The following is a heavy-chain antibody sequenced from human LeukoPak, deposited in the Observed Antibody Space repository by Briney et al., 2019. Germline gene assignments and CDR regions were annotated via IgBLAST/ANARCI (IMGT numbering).Heavy chain of an antibody. CDR1: GGSISSSSYY. Sequence: SETLPLTCTVSGGSISSSSYYWGWIRQPPGKGLEWIGSIYYSGSTYYNPSLKSRVTISVDTSKNQFSLKLSSVTAADTAVYYCASLRRFDPWGQGTLVTVSS. CDR3: ASLRRFDP. V-gene: IGHV4-39*07. J-gene: IGHJ5*02. CDR2: IYYSGST.